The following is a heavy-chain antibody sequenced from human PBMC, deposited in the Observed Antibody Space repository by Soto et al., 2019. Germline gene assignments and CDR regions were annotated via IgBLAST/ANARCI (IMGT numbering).Heavy chain of an antibody. CDR3: VRDMQLWRLDS. J-gene: IGHJ5*01. Sequence: EVQLVESGGGLVQPGESLRLSCAASGLTFRSYWMHWVRQAPGKGLVWVSRINTDGSVAMYVDSVKGQFTISRDNAKNTLYLHMNSLRAEDTAVYYGVRDMQLWRLDSLGHGTLVTVSS. CDR2: INTDGSVA. V-gene: IGHV3-74*03. CDR1: GLTFRSYW. D-gene: IGHD2-21*01.